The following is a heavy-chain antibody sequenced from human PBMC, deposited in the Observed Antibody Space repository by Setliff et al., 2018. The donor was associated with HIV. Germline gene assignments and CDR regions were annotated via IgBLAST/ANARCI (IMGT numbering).Heavy chain of an antibody. V-gene: IGHV1-24*01. CDR3: ARVESGSDY. CDR1: GYTLSELS. Sequence: GASVKVSCKVYGYTLSELSIHWVRQAPGKGLEWMGYFDPQDGETVYAQKFQGRVTLTEDTSTGTAYMELSGLRSEDTAVYYCARVESGSDYWGQGTLVTAPQ. J-gene: IGHJ4*02. D-gene: IGHD5-12*01. CDR2: FDPQDGET.